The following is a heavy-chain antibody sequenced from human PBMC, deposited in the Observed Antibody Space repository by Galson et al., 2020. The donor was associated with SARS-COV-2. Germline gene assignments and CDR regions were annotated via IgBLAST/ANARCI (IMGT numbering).Heavy chain of an antibody. V-gene: IGHV3-23*01. Sequence: GGSLRLSCAASRFTFSSYAMNWVRQAPGEGLEWVSAISGSGDTTHYAGSVKGRFTISRDNSKNTLYMQMNSVRAEDTAVYYCAKRLYSSSQSETRGMDVWGQGATVTVSS. D-gene: IGHD6-13*01. J-gene: IGHJ6*02. CDR3: AKRLYSSSQSETRGMDV. CDR1: RFTFSSYA. CDR2: ISGSGDTT.